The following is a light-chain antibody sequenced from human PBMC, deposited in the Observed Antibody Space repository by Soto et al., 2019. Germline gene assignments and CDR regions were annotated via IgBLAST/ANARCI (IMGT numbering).Light chain of an antibody. CDR1: SGDVGGYNY. CDR3: SSYAGSNNLRV. V-gene: IGLV2-8*01. J-gene: IGLJ3*02. Sequence: QSVLTRPPSASGSPGQSVTISCTGTSGDVGGYNYVSWYQQHPGKAPKLMIYEVSKRPSGVPDRFSGSKSGNTASLTVSGLQAEDEADYYCSSYAGSNNLRVFGGGTKLTVL. CDR2: EVS.